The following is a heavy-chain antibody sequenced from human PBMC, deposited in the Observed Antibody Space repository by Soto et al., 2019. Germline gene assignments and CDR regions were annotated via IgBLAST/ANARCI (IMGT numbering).Heavy chain of an antibody. CDR3: ARGADYSSSPDRPHYFDY. D-gene: IGHD6-6*01. V-gene: IGHV1-69*13. J-gene: IGHJ4*02. CDR1: GGTFSSYA. CDR2: IIPIFGTA. Sequence: SVKVSCKASGGTFSSYAISWVRQAPGQGLEWMGGIIPIFGTANYAQKFQGRVTITADESTSTAYMELSSLRSEDTAVYYCARGADYSSSPDRPHYFDYWGQGTLVTVSS.